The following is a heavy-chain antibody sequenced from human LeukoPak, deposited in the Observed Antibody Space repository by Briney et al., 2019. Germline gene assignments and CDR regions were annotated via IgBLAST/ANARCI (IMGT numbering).Heavy chain of an antibody. CDR1: GGSISSYY. CDR2: IYYSGST. CDR3: AKQGYSRGLLAWFGP. D-gene: IGHD6-13*01. V-gene: IGHV4-59*01. Sequence: PSETLSLTCTVAGGSISSYYWSWIRQPPGKGLEWIGYIYYSGSTNYNPSLKSRVTISVDTSKNQFSLKLSSVTAADTAVYYCAKQGYSRGLLAWFGPWGQGNQVNGSS. J-gene: IGHJ5*02.